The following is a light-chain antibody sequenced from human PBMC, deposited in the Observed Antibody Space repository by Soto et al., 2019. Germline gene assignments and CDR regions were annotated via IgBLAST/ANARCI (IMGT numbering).Light chain of an antibody. CDR2: GAS. Sequence: EIVLTHSPGTLSLSPGERATLSCRSIQSVSSSYLAWYQQKPGQAPRLLIYGASSRATGIPDRFSGSGSGTDFTLTISRLEPEDFEVYYCQQYGSSPWTFGQGTKVDIK. CDR3: QQYGSSPWT. J-gene: IGKJ1*01. CDR1: QSVSSSY. V-gene: IGKV3-20*01.